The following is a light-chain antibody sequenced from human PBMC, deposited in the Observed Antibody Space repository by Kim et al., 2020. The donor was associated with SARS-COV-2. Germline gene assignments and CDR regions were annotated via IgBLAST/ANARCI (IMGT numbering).Light chain of an antibody. V-gene: IGKV1-5*03. CDR3: QQYDNLLT. CDR2: KAS. J-gene: IGKJ4*01. CDR1: QSISDW. Sequence: DIQMTQSPSTLSASVGDRVTITCRASQSISDWLAWYQQKPGKAPKLLIYKASTLESGVPSRFSGSGSGTEFTFTISSLQPEDIATYYCQQYDNLLTFGGGTKVDIK.